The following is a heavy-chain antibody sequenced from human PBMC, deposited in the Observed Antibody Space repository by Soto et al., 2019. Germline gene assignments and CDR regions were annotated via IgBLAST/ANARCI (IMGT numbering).Heavy chain of an antibody. Sequence: ASVKVSCKASGYTFTSYYMHWVRQAPGQGLEWMGIINPSGGSTSYAQKFQGRVTMTRDTSTSTVYMELSSLRSEDTAVYYCARDQDIVVVPAAIQGFDYWGQGTLVTVSS. CDR3: ARDQDIVVVPAAIQGFDY. V-gene: IGHV1-46*01. CDR2: INPSGGST. CDR1: GYTFTSYY. J-gene: IGHJ4*02. D-gene: IGHD2-2*02.